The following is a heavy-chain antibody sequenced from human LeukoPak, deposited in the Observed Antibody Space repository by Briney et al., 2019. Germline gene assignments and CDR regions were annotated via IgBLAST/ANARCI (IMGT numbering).Heavy chain of an antibody. V-gene: IGHV1-46*01. J-gene: IGHJ4*02. CDR2: INPSGGST. CDR3: ARDPTGKGGFDY. D-gene: IGHD4-11*01. CDR1: GYTFISYG. Sequence: ASVKVSCKASGYTFISYGISWVRQAPGQGLEWMGIINPSGGSTSYAQKFQGRVTITTDESTSTAYMELSSLRSEDTAVYYCARDPTGKGGFDYWGQGTLVTVSS.